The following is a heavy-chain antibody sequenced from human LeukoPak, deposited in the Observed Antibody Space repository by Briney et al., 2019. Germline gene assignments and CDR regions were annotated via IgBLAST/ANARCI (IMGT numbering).Heavy chain of an antibody. Sequence: SETLSLTCTVSGASISTYYWSWIRQPAGKGLEWIGRVHSNGITNYNPSLESRVTMSEDTSKNQISLNLISVTAAETAVYYCAGEQRPIGGVFLFYYMDVWGKGTTVTVSS. D-gene: IGHD3-16*01. CDR1: GASISTYY. CDR2: VHSNGIT. V-gene: IGHV4-4*07. CDR3: AGEQRPIGGVFLFYYMDV. J-gene: IGHJ6*03.